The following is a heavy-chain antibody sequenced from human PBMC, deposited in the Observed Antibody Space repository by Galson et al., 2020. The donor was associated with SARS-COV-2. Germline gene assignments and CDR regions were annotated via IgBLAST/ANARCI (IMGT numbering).Heavy chain of an antibody. J-gene: IGHJ4*02. Sequence: GESLKISCAASGFTFSNYAMHWVRQAPGKGLEWVAIISYDGSTAYNADSVKGRFTISRDNSKNTVYLQMHSLRGEETAVYYCAREGPTVTTSEIDNWGQGTLVTVSS. CDR2: ISYDGSTA. CDR1: GFTFSNYA. D-gene: IGHD4-17*01. CDR3: AREGPTVTTSEIDN. V-gene: IGHV3-30*04.